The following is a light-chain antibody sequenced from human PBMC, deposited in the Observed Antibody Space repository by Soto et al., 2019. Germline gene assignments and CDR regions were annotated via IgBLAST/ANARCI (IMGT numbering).Light chain of an antibody. Sequence: QSVLTQPPSAAGSPGQSVTISCTGTSTDVGGYNYVSWYQQYPGKAPKLMIYEVSKRPSGVPDRFSGSKSGNTASLTVSGLQAEDEADYYCSSYGGRYKYVFGTGTKVTVL. CDR1: STDVGGYNY. CDR3: SSYGGRYKYV. J-gene: IGLJ1*01. V-gene: IGLV2-8*01. CDR2: EVS.